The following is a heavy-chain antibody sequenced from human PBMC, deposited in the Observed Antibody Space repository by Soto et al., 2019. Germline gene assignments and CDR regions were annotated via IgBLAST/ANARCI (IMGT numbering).Heavy chain of an antibody. D-gene: IGHD3-10*01. V-gene: IGHV3-7*01. CDR2: IKQDGSEK. CDR1: VFTFISYW. Sequence: GGSLRLSCASSVFTFISYWMSWVRQAPGKGLEWVANIKQDGSEKYYVDSVKGRFTISRDNAKNSLYLQMNSLRAEDTAVYYCASGAGPFIFDYWGQGTLVTVSS. CDR3: ASGAGPFIFDY. J-gene: IGHJ4*02.